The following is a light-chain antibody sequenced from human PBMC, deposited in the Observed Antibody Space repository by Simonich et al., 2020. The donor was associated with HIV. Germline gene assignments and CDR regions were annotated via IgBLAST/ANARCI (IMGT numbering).Light chain of an antibody. CDR3: QQLNSYPPPFT. J-gene: IGKJ3*01. CDR1: QDISIY. Sequence: IQLTQSPSFLSASVGDRVTITCRASQDISIYLAWYQQKPGKAPKLLIYAASTLQSGVPSRFSGSGSGTEFTLTISSLQPEDFATYYCQQLNSYPPPFTFGPGTKVDIK. V-gene: IGKV1-9*01. CDR2: AAS.